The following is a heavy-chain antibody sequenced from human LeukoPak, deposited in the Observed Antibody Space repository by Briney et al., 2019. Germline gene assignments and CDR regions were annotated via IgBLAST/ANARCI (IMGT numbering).Heavy chain of an antibody. Sequence: PGGSLRLSCAASGFTFSSYWMHWVRQAPGEGLVWVSRINSDGSSTVYADSVKGRFTISRDNAKNMLYLQMNSLRVEDTAVYYCSRDMSWLLYDYWGQGNLVTVSS. D-gene: IGHD3-9*01. J-gene: IGHJ4*02. CDR2: INSDGSST. V-gene: IGHV3-74*01. CDR1: GFTFSSYW. CDR3: SRDMSWLLYDY.